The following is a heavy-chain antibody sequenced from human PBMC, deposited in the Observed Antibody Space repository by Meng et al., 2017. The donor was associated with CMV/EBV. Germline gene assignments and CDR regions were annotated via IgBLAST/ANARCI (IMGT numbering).Heavy chain of an antibody. V-gene: IGHV6-1*01. CDR3: ARDLYDSSGYPAYGMDV. CDR1: GDSVSSNSAA. D-gene: IGHD3-22*01. CDR2: TYYRSKWYN. J-gene: IGHJ6*02. Sequence: SQTLSLTCAISGDSVSSNSAAWNWIRQSPSRGLEWLGRTYYRSKWYNDYAVSVKSRITINPDTSKNQFSLQLNSVTPEDTAVYYCARDLYDSSGYPAYGMDVWGQGTTVTVSS.